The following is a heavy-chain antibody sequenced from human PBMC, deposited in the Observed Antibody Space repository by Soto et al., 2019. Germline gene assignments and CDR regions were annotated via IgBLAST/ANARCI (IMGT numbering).Heavy chain of an antibody. V-gene: IGHV4-61*01. Sequence: PSETLSLTCAVSGGSVSSGNYYWSWLRQPPGKGLEWIGYVYYTGSTNYNPSLKSRVTISVDTPKNQFSLRLSSVTAADTAVYFCARAIHDYDTTGYLSFDYWGQGTLVTVSS. CDR3: ARAIHDYDTTGYLSFDY. D-gene: IGHD3-22*01. CDR1: GGSVSSGNYY. CDR2: VYYTGST. J-gene: IGHJ4*02.